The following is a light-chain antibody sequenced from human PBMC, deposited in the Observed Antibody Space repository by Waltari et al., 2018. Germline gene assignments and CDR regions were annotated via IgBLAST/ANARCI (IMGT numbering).Light chain of an antibody. V-gene: IGKV3-15*01. Sequence: ETVMTQSPATLSVSPGERVTLSCRASQSVNNKLAWYQQKPGQAPRLLIYDASTRATGIPTSFSGSGSGTEFTITISSLQSEDFAVYYCQQYSDWPLTFGGGTKVEIK. J-gene: IGKJ4*01. CDR1: QSVNNK. CDR2: DAS. CDR3: QQYSDWPLT.